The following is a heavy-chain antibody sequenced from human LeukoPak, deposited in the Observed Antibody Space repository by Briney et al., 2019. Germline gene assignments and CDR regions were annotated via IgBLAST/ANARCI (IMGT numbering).Heavy chain of an antibody. V-gene: IGHV1-46*01. CDR2: INPSGGST. J-gene: IGHJ5*02. D-gene: IGHD5-18*01. CDR3: AREGRGGHTYGYGWFDP. CDR1: GYTFTSYY. Sequence: ASVKVSCKASGYTFTSYYMHWVRRAPGQGLEWMGIINPSGGSTSYAQKFQGRVTMTTDTSTSTAYMELRSLTSDDTAVYYCAREGRGGHTYGYGWFDPWGQGTLVTVSS.